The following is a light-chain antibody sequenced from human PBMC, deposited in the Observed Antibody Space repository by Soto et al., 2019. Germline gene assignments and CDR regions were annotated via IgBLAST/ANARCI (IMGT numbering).Light chain of an antibody. Sequence: EIVLTQSPATLSLSPGERATLSCRASQSVGRTLAWFQQKPGQAPRLLIYDASNRATGIPARFTGSGYGTDFTLNISRMQSEDFAVYYCQQYNNWPETFGQGTKVEIK. CDR1: QSVGRT. V-gene: IGKV3D-15*01. CDR2: DAS. J-gene: IGKJ1*01. CDR3: QQYNNWPET.